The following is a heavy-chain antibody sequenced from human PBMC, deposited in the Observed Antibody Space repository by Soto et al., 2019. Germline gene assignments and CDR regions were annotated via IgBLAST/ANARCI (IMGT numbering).Heavy chain of an antibody. Sequence: GGSLRLSCAASGFTFSNAWMSWVRQAPGKGLEWVGRIKSKTDGGTTDYAAPVKGRFTISRDDSKNTLYLQMNSLKTEDTAVYYCTTGIVVVPAAIQDYYYYYGMDVWGQGTTVTSP. V-gene: IGHV3-15*01. CDR1: GFTFSNAW. D-gene: IGHD2-2*01. CDR2: IKSKTDGGTT. CDR3: TTGIVVVPAAIQDYYYYYGMDV. J-gene: IGHJ6*02.